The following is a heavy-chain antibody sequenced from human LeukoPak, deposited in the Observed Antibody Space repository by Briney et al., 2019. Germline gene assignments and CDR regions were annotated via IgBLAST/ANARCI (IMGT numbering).Heavy chain of an antibody. CDR3: ATWGTGGNS. D-gene: IGHD3-16*01. J-gene: IGHJ4*02. V-gene: IGHV3-7*01. CDR2: INPDGSGK. CDR1: GFTLSTYW. Sequence: PGGPLRLSCEASGFTLSTYWMNWIRQVPGKGLDWVANINPDGSGKRYVASVKGRFTIARDNADSSLSLQMTILRAEDTAVYYCATWGTGGNSWGQGTLVTVSS.